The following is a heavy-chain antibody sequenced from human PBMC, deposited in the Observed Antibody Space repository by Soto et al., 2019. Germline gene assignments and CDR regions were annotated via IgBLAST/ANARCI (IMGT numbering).Heavy chain of an antibody. J-gene: IGHJ6*03. CDR2: IYYSGST. D-gene: IGHD2-15*01. CDR1: GGSISSGGYY. Sequence: SETLSLTCTVSGGSISSGGYYWSWIRQHPGKGLEWIGYIYYSGSTYYNPSLKSRVTISVDTSKNQFSLKLSSVTAADTAVYYCAAGGPLCSGGSCHGNYYYYYMDVWGKGTTVTVSS. V-gene: IGHV4-31*03. CDR3: AAGGPLCSGGSCHGNYYYYYMDV.